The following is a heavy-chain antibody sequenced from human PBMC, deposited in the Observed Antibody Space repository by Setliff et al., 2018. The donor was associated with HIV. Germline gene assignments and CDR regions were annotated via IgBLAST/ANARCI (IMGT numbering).Heavy chain of an antibody. D-gene: IGHD3-10*01. Sequence: GGSLRLSCAASGFTFSDYYMNWIRQAPGKGLEWVSYITGSSSYTNYADSVKGRFTISRDNSKNTLYLQMNSLRAEDTAVYYCAKNGQLLWFGELSYGHYYYMDVWGKGATVTVSS. CDR2: ITGSSSYT. CDR1: GFTFSDYY. CDR3: AKNGQLLWFGELSYGHYYYMDV. J-gene: IGHJ6*03. V-gene: IGHV3-11*03.